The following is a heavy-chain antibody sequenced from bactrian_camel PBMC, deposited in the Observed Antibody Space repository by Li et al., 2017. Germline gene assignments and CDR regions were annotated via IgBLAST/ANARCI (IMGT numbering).Heavy chain of an antibody. D-gene: IGHD3*01. CDR2: IDTGDGST. Sequence: VQLVESGGGSVQAGGSLRPSCTISGKTHLGRMGWFRQASGQEREGVAAIDTGDGSTYYLNSVEGRFTISHDNAKNTLYLQMNNLKPEDTAMYYCAADRALDDDCYVGSLYTDFATGARGPRSPSP. J-gene: IGHJ4*01. CDR1: GKTHLGR. V-gene: IGHV3S54*01. CDR3: AADRALDDDCYVGSLYTDFAT.